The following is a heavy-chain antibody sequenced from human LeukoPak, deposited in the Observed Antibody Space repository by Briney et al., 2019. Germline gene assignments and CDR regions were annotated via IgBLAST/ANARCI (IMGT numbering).Heavy chain of an antibody. Sequence: GGSLRLSCAASGFTFSSYWMSWVRQAPGKGLEWVANIKQDGSEKYYVDSVKGRFIISRDNAKNSLYLQMNSLRAEDTAVYYCARDPWETQGYYYYYMDVWGKGTTVTVSS. V-gene: IGHV3-7*01. CDR3: ARDPWETQGYYYYYMDV. CDR1: GFTFSSYW. J-gene: IGHJ6*03. CDR2: IKQDGSEK. D-gene: IGHD1-26*01.